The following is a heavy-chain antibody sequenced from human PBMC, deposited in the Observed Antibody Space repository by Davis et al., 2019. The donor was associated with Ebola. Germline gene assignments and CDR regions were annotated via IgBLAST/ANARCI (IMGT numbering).Heavy chain of an antibody. D-gene: IGHD3-10*01. J-gene: IGHJ6*02. CDR1: GYTFTGYY. CDR3: ARTYYYGSGSYYKYYYGMDV. CDR2: INPNSGGT. V-gene: IGHV1-2*04. Sequence: ASVKVSCKASGYTFTGYYMHWVRQAPGPGLEWMGWINPNSGGTNYAQKFQGWVTMTRDTSTSTVYMELSSLRSEDTAVYYCARTYYYGSGSYYKYYYGMDVWGQGTTVTVSS.